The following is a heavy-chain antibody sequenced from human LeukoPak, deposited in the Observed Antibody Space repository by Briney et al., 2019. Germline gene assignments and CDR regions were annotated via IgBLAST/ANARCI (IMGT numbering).Heavy chain of an antibody. CDR1: GFTFSSYA. V-gene: IGHV3-21*01. J-gene: IGHJ3*02. CDR3: ASLTKRDAFDI. CDR2: ISSSSSYI. Sequence: GGSLRLSCAASGFTFSSYAMSWVRQAPGKGLEWVSSISSSSSYIYYADSVKGRFTISRDNAKNSLYLQMNSLRAEDTAVYYCASLTKRDAFDIWGQGTMVTVSS. D-gene: IGHD2-8*01.